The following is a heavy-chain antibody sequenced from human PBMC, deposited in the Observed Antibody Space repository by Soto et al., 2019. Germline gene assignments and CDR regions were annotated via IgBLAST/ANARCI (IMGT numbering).Heavy chain of an antibody. CDR1: GYTFTSYG. D-gene: IGHD3-22*01. V-gene: IGHV1-18*01. J-gene: IGHJ4*02. Sequence: SVKVSCKASGYTFTSYGISWVRQAPGQGLEWMGWISAYNGNTNYAQKLQGRVTMTTDTSTSTAYMELRSLRSDDTAVYYCARVGSGYYNYYFGYWGQGTLVTVSS. CDR2: ISAYNGNT. CDR3: ARVGSGYYNYYFGY.